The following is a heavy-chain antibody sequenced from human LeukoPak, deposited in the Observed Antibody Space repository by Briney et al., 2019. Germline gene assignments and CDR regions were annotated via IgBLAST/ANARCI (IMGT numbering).Heavy chain of an antibody. CDR3: ARHLEPFYDMSPQRDALHI. Sequence: GASVKVSCKASGYTFTSYGISWVRQAPGQGLEWMGGIIPLFDTSQYEQKFQGRLTITADTSTNTAYMELSSLRSEDTALYYCARHLEPFYDMSPQRDALHIWGQGTMATVSS. V-gene: IGHV1-69*06. D-gene: IGHD3-9*01. CDR1: GYTFTSYG. CDR2: IIPLFDTS. J-gene: IGHJ3*02.